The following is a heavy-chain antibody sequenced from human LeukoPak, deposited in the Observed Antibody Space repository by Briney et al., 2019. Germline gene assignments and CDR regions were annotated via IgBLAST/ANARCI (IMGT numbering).Heavy chain of an antibody. CDR3: ARESGIVGTTRALDY. V-gene: IGHV3-53*01. CDR2: IYTGGTT. J-gene: IGHJ4*02. Sequence: GGSLRLSCAASDFTVSSNQMNWVRQAPGKGLEWVSVIYTGGTTYFADSVKGRFTISRDNSKNTLYLQMNSLRAEDTAVYYCARESGIVGTTRALDYWGQGTLVTVSS. D-gene: IGHD1-26*01. CDR1: DFTVSSNQ.